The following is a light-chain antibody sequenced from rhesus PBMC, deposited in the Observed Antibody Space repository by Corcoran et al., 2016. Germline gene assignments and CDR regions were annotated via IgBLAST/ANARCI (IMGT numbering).Light chain of an antibody. CDR2: DAS. J-gene: IGKJ1*01. V-gene: IGKV1-38*01. CDR3: QRRSSYPRT. CDR1: QDISSY. Sequence: DIQLTQSPSSLSASVGDRVTITCRASQDISSYLAWFQQKSGKAPKLLIYDASNLESGVPSRFSGSGSWTEFTLTIRSLQPEDFATYYCQRRSSYPRTFGQGTKVEIK.